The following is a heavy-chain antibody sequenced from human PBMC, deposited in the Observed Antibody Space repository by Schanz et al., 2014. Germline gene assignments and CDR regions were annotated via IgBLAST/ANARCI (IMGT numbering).Heavy chain of an antibody. CDR3: ARDGEAAAGCDY. CDR2: INPSGGST. Sequence: QVQLVQSGAEVKKPGASVKVSCKASGYTFTSYYMHWVRPAPGQGLEWMGIINPSGGSTSYAQKFQGRVTMTRDTSTSTVYMELSSLRSEDTAVYYCARDGEAAAGCDYWGQGTLXTVSS. CDR1: GYTFTSYY. D-gene: IGHD6-13*01. V-gene: IGHV1-46*03. J-gene: IGHJ4*02.